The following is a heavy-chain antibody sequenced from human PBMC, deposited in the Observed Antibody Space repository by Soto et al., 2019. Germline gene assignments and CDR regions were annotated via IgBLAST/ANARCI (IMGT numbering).Heavy chain of an antibody. V-gene: IGHV1-18*01. CDR3: ARECLDPYYNYVMDV. CDR2: ISTYNGDT. CDR1: GYTFTNSG. J-gene: IGHJ6*02. Sequence: ASVKVSCKASGYTFTNSGINWVRQAPGQGLEWMGWISTYNGDTNYAQTFQGRVTMTTDTSTSTVHMEVRSLRSDDTAVYYCARECLDPYYNYVMDVWGQGTPVTVSS. D-gene: IGHD3-16*01.